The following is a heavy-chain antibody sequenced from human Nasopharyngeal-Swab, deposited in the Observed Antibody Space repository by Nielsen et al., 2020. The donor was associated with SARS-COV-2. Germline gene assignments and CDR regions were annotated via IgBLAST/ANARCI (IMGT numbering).Heavy chain of an antibody. D-gene: IGHD3-3*01. J-gene: IGHJ6*02. Sequence: GESLKISCAASGFTFNNYNFNWVRQAPGKGLEWVSSISSSSSYIYYADSAKGRFTISRDNAKNSPYLQMNSLRAEDTAVYYCARDGLDYDFWSAYFMDVWGQGTTVTVSS. CDR1: GFTFNNYN. V-gene: IGHV3-21*01. CDR3: ARDGLDYDFWSAYFMDV. CDR2: ISSSSSYI.